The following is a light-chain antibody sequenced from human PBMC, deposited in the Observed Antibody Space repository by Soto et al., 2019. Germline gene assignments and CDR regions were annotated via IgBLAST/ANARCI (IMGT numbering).Light chain of an antibody. CDR1: QSISSW. V-gene: IGKV1-5*03. CDR2: KAS. CDR3: QQYNSWPLT. J-gene: IGKJ4*01. Sequence: DIQMTQSPSTLSASVGDRVTITCRASQSISSWLAWYQQKPGKAPNLLIYKASSLESGVPSRFSGSGSGTEFILTISSLQPHDFGTYFCQQYNSWPLTGGGGTKLEIK.